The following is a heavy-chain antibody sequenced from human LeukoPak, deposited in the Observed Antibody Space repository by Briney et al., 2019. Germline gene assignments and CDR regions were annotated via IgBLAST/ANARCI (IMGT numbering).Heavy chain of an antibody. J-gene: IGHJ4*02. CDR3: AKDDGWVQYAN. CDR1: GFTFSSYE. V-gene: IGHV3-48*03. Sequence: GGSLRLSCAASGFTFSSYEMNWVRQAPGKGLEWVSYISSSGSTTYYADSVKGRFTISRDNSKNTLYLQMNSLRAVDTAVYYCAKDDGWVQYANWGQGTLVTVSS. D-gene: IGHD5-24*01. CDR2: ISSSGSTT.